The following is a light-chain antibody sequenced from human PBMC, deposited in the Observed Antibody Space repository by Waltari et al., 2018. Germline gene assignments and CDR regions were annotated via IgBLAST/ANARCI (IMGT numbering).Light chain of an antibody. CDR2: GAS. CDR1: QSVSSS. CDR3: QHYVRLPVS. Sequence: EIVLTQPPGTPSFSPGGSATPSCRASQSVSSSLAWYQQKPGQAPRLLIYGASSRATGVPDRFSGSGSGTDFSLTISRLEPEDFAVYYCQHYVRLPVSFGQGTKVEIK. J-gene: IGKJ1*01. V-gene: IGKV3-20*01.